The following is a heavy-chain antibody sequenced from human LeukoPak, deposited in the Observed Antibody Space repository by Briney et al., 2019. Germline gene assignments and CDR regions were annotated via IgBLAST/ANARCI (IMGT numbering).Heavy chain of an antibody. Sequence: ASVRVSCKASGYTFTTSYINWVRQAPGQGLEWMGCVSAYNAKTSYAQKFQGRVTMTTDSSTNTAYMDLTSLRSDDTAVYYCARGGTYYPCIDYWGQGTQVTVSS. CDR2: VSAYNAKT. V-gene: IGHV1-18*01. CDR3: ARGGTYYPCIDY. CDR1: GYTFTTSY. D-gene: IGHD1-26*01. J-gene: IGHJ4*02.